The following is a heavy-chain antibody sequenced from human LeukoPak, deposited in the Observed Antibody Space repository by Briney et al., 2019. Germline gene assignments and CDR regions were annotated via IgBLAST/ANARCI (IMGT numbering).Heavy chain of an antibody. J-gene: IGHJ6*02. CDR3: AREGFPPKIFDFWSGLGPYYYYCMDV. CDR1: GYTLTELS. D-gene: IGHD3-3*01. V-gene: IGHV1-24*01. CDR2: FDPEDGET. Sequence: EASVKVSCKVSGYTLTELSMHWVRQAPGKGLEWMGGFDPEDGETIYAQKFQGRVTMTRDTSTSTVYMELSSLRSEDTAVYYCAREGFPPKIFDFWSGLGPYYYYCMDVWGQGTTVTVSS.